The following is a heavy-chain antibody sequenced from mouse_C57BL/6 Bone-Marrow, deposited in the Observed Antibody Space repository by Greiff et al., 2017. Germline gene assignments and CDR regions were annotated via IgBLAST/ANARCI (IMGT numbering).Heavy chain of an antibody. CDR1: GFTFSSYG. CDR3: ASPCYSNYEFAY. CDR2: ISSGGSYT. V-gene: IGHV5-6*01. J-gene: IGHJ3*01. D-gene: IGHD2-5*01. Sequence: EVQLMESGGDLVKPGASLKLSCAASGFTFSSYGMSWVRQTPDKRLEWVATISSGGSYTYYPDRVKGRFTLSIDNAKNTLYLQISSLKSEDSAVYSCASPCYSNYEFAYWGQGTLLTVSA.